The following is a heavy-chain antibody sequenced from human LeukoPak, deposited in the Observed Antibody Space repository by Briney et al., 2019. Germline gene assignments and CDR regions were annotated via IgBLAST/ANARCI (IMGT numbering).Heavy chain of an antibody. Sequence: GGSLRLSCAASGFTFDDYAMHWVRQVPGKGLEWVSGISWNSGSKGYADSVKGRFAISRDNAKNSLYLQMNSLRAEDTALYYCAKGVWGEGGFDYWGQGTLVTVSS. D-gene: IGHD3-16*01. V-gene: IGHV3-9*01. J-gene: IGHJ4*02. CDR1: GFTFDDYA. CDR3: AKGVWGEGGFDY. CDR2: ISWNSGSK.